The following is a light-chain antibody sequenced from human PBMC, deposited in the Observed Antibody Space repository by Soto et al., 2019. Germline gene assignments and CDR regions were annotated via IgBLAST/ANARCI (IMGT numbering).Light chain of an antibody. J-gene: IGKJ3*01. CDR1: QSISTY. V-gene: IGKV1-39*01. CDR3: QQSFSIPGFT. CDR2: AAS. Sequence: DIQMTQSPSSLSASVGARVTITCRASQSISTYLNWYQQKPGKAPKLLIYAASSLQSGVSSRFSGSGSGTDFTLTISSLQPVDFATYYCQQSFSIPGFTFGPGTKVQIK.